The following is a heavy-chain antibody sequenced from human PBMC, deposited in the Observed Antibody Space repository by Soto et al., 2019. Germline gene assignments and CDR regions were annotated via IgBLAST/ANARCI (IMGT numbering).Heavy chain of an antibody. J-gene: IGHJ4*02. D-gene: IGHD2-15*01. Sequence: EVQLVESGGDLVQPGGSLRLSCAASGFTFRNYWMTWVRQAPGKGPEWVANINRDGSDSYCVDSLKGRLTISRDNANSSVYLQMNSLRAEDTAIYYCAHLWVVEADDFDFWGQGTLVTVSS. CDR1: GFTFRNYW. V-gene: IGHV3-7*03. CDR2: INRDGSDS. CDR3: AHLWVVEADDFDF.